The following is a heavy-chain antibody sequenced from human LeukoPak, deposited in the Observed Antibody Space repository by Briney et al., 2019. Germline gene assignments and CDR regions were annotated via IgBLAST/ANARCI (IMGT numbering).Heavy chain of an antibody. CDR3: ARGGGDDPDYGDYEGAFDI. J-gene: IGHJ3*02. D-gene: IGHD4-17*01. Sequence: GGSLRLSCAASGFTFSSYSMNWVRQAPGKGLEWVSSISSSSSYIYYADSVKGRFTISRDNAKNSLYLQMNSLRAEDTAVYYCARGGGDDPDYGDYEGAFDIWGQGTMVTVSS. V-gene: IGHV3-21*01. CDR2: ISSSSSYI. CDR1: GFTFSSYS.